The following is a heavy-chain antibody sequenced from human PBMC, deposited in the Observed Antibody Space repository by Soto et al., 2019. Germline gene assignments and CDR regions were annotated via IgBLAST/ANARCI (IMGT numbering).Heavy chain of an antibody. CDR1: GGTFSSYT. J-gene: IGHJ3*02. D-gene: IGHD1-1*01. CDR3: ARVWSPGSLDAFYI. CDR2: IIPILGIA. Sequence: SVKVSCKASGGTFSSYTISWVRQAPGQGLEWMGRIIPILGIANYAQKFQGRVTITADKSTSTAYMELSSLKSEDKAVYYCARVWSPGSLDAFYIWGQGTMVTVSS. V-gene: IGHV1-69*02.